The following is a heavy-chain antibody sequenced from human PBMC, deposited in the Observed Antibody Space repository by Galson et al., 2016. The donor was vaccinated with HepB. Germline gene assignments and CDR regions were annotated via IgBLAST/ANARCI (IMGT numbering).Heavy chain of an antibody. V-gene: IGHV5-51*01. Sequence: QSGAEVKKPGESLKISCKGSGYSFTSYWIAWVRQMPGKGLEWMGIFYPGDSDNRYSPSFQGQVTMSADKSISTAYLQWSSLEASDTAMYYCARHPPYSSNYYMGAFDIWGQGTMVTVSS. D-gene: IGHD1-26*01. J-gene: IGHJ3*02. CDR1: GYSFTSYW. CDR2: FYPGDSDN. CDR3: ARHPPYSSNYYMGAFDI.